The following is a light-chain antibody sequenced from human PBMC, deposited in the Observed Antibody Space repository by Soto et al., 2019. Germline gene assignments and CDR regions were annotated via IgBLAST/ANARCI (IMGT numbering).Light chain of an antibody. CDR2: DAS. CDR1: QSISSW. J-gene: IGKJ2*01. CDR3: QQYNSYLYT. V-gene: IGKV1-5*01. Sequence: DIQMTQSPSTLSASVGDRVTITCRASQSISSWLAWYQQKPGKAPKLLIYDASSLESGVPSRFSGSRSGTEFTLTISSLQPDDFATYDCQQYNSYLYTFGQGTKLEIK.